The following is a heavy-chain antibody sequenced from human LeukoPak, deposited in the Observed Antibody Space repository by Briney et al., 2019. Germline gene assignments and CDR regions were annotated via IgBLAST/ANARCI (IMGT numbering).Heavy chain of an antibody. CDR3: ATSYVVAHWFDP. Sequence: ASVKVSCKVSGYTLTELSMHWVRQAPGKGLEWMGGFDPEDGETIYAQKFQGRVTMTEDTSTDTAYMELSSLRSEDTAVYYCATSYVVAHWFDPWGQGTLVTVPS. V-gene: IGHV1-24*01. CDR2: FDPEDGET. CDR1: GYTLTELS. D-gene: IGHD3-16*01. J-gene: IGHJ5*02.